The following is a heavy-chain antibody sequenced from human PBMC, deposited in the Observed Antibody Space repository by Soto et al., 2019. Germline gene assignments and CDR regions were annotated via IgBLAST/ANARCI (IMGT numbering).Heavy chain of an antibody. V-gene: IGHV4-59*01. J-gene: IGHJ4*02. Sequence: SETLSLTCTVSGGSISSYYWSWIRQPPGKGLEWIGYIYYSGSTNYNPSLKSRVTISVDTSKNQFSLKLSSVTAADTAVYYCARGPLDADYFDYWGQGTLVTVSS. CDR1: GGSISSYY. CDR2: IYYSGST. D-gene: IGHD1-1*01. CDR3: ARGPLDADYFDY.